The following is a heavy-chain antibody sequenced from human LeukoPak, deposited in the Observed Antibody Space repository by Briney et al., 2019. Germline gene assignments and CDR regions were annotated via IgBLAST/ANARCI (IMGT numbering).Heavy chain of an antibody. D-gene: IGHD3-10*01. J-gene: IGHJ4*02. CDR1: GFTFSSYS. V-gene: IGHV3-48*01. Sequence: GGSLRLSCAASGFTFSSYSMNWVRQDPGKGLEWVSYISGGSTTIYYADSVKGRFTISRDNAKNSLYLQMNSLRAEDTAVYYCARDDGSGSYAYSFDYWGRGTLVTVSS. CDR3: ARDDGSGSYAYSFDY. CDR2: ISGGSTTI.